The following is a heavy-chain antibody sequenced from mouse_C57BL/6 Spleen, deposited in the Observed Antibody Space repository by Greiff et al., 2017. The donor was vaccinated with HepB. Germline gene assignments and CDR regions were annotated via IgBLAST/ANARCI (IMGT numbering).Heavy chain of an antibody. D-gene: IGHD1-1*01. CDR1: GFSLTSYG. CDR2: IWSDGST. J-gene: IGHJ4*01. Sequence: VKLMESGPGLVAPSQSLSITCTVSGFSLTSYGVHWVRQPPGKGLEWLVVIWSDGSTTYNSALKSRLSISKDNSKSQVFLKMNSLQTDDTAMYYSARHGSSLYYYAMDYWGQGTSVTVSS. CDR3: ARHGSSLYYYAMDY. V-gene: IGHV2-6-1*01.